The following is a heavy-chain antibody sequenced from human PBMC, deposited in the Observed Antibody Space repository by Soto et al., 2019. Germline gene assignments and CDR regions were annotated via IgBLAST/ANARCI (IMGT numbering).Heavy chain of an antibody. J-gene: IGHJ4*02. CDR2: ISSSSSTI. Sequence: GGSLRLSCAASGFTFSSYSMNWVRQAPGKGLEWVSYISSSSSTIYYADSVKGRFTISRDNAKNSLYLQMNSLRDEDTAVYYCAASYYYDSSGLGDFDYWGQGTLVTVSS. CDR1: GFTFSSYS. CDR3: AASYYYDSSGLGDFDY. D-gene: IGHD3-22*01. V-gene: IGHV3-48*02.